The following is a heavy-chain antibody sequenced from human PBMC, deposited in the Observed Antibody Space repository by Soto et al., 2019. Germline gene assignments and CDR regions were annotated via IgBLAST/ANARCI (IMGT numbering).Heavy chain of an antibody. D-gene: IGHD4-17*01. V-gene: IGHV4-31*03. CDR1: GGSISSGGYY. CDR2: IYYSGTT. J-gene: IGHJ4*02. Sequence: SETLSLTCTVSGGSISSGGYYWSWIRQLPGKGLEWIGYIYYSGTTYYNPSLKSRLTISVDTSKNHFSLKLTSVTAADTAVCYCARAPTTVVTFDYWGQGTLVTVSS. CDR3: ARAPTTVVTFDY.